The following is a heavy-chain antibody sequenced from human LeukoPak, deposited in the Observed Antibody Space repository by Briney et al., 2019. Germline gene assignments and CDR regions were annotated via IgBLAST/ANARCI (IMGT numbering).Heavy chain of an antibody. CDR2: ISYDGSNK. J-gene: IGHJ4*02. D-gene: IGHD2-21*01. CDR3: AKAYVGLYFDY. Sequence: GGSLRLSCAASGFTFSSYAMHWVRQAPGKGLEWVAVISYDGSNKYYADSVKGRFTISRDNSKNTLYLQMNSLRAEDTAVYYCAKAYVGLYFDYWGQGTLVTVSS. V-gene: IGHV3-30-3*01. CDR1: GFTFSSYA.